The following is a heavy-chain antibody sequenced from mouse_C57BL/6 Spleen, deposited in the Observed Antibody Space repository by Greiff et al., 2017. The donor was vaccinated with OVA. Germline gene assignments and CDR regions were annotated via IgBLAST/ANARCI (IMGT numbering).Heavy chain of an antibody. CDR3: ARDLQRYFDV. V-gene: IGHV1-55*01. Sequence: VQLQQPGAELVKPGASVKMSCKASGYTFTSYWITWVKQRPGQGLEWIGDIYPGSGSTNYNEKFKSKATLTVDTSSITAYMQLSSLTSEDSAVYYCARDLQRYFDVWGTGTTVTVSS. J-gene: IGHJ1*03. CDR2: IYPGSGST. CDR1: GYTFTSYW.